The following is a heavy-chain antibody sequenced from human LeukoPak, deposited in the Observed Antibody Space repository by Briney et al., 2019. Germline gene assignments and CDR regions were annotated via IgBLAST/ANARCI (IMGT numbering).Heavy chain of an antibody. J-gene: IGHJ3*02. CDR3: ASSSSRYDTTRTAFDI. CDR1: GYSFTSYW. D-gene: IGHD3-3*01. Sequence: GESLKISCQGSGYSFTSYWISWVRRMPGEGLEWMGRIDPSDSYTSYSPSFQGHVTISADKSISTAYLQWSSLKAPDTAMYYCASSSSRYDTTRTAFDIWGQGTMVTVSS. CDR2: IDPSDSYT. V-gene: IGHV5-10-1*01.